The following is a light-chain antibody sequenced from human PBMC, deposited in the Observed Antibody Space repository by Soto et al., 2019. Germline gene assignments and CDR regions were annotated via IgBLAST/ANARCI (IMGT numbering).Light chain of an antibody. J-gene: IGLJ2*01. CDR3: CSYAGSRTHVL. CDR1: TSDVGAYNY. V-gene: IGLV2-14*01. Sequence: QSALTQPASVSGSPGQSITISCTGSTSDVGAYNYVSWYKHHPGQAPQLMIYEVSNRPSGVSNRFSGSKSGNTASLTISGLQAEDEAEYYCCSYAGSRTHVLFGGGTKLTVL. CDR2: EVS.